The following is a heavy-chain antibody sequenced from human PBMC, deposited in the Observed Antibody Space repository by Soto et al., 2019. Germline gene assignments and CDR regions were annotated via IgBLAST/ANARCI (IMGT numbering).Heavy chain of an antibody. V-gene: IGHV3-66*01. CDR3: TRDSLGWYSFDY. J-gene: IGHJ4*02. CDR1: GFTVSTNY. CDR2: TYTAGTT. Sequence: EVQLVESGGGLVQPGGSLRLSCAASGFTVSTNYMNWVRQAPGKGLEWVSFTYTAGTTAYADSVKDRFTISRDNSRNTLYLQMNSLRAEDTAVYYCTRDSLGWYSFDYWGQGILVTVSS. D-gene: IGHD6-19*01.